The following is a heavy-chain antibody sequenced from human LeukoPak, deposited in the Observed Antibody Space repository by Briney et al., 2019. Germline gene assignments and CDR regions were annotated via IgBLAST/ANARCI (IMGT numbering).Heavy chain of an antibody. Sequence: SGGSLRLSCAASGFTFSDYYMSWIRQVPGKGLEWVSYISGSTGYTNYADSVKGRFTISRDNAKNSLFLHMNSLRAEDTAVYYCARTNSGYDSFDYWGQGTLVTVSS. CDR3: ARTNSGYDSFDY. D-gene: IGHD5-12*01. V-gene: IGHV3-11*03. J-gene: IGHJ4*02. CDR1: GFTFSDYY. CDR2: ISGSTGYT.